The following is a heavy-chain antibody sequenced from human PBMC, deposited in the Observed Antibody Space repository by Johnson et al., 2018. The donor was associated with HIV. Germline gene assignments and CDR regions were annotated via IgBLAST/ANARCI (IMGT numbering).Heavy chain of an antibody. J-gene: IGHJ3*02. D-gene: IGHD6-13*01. V-gene: IGHV3-74*02. CDR2: INSDGSST. CDR3: ASGKSWHRDALYI. CDR1: GFTFSSYW. Sequence: VQLVESGGGLVQPGGSLRLSCAASGFTFSSYWMHWVRRAPGKGLVWVSHINSDGSSTSYADSVKGRFTISRDNAKNTLFVQMSSLRAEDTAVYYCASGKSWHRDALYIWGQGTMVTVSS.